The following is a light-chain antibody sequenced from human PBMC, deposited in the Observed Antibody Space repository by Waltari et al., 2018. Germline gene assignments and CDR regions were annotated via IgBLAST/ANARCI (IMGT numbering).Light chain of an antibody. J-gene: IGKJ5*01. Sequence: TQLTQSPSSLSASVGDRVTITCRASQVILGYLAWSQQRPGKAPKFLIYATSTLRSGVPSRFSGSGSGTDVTLTISDLQPEDFATYYCQQLKSYPITFGQGTRLEIK. CDR3: QQLKSYPIT. CDR1: QVILGY. V-gene: IGKV1-9*01. CDR2: ATS.